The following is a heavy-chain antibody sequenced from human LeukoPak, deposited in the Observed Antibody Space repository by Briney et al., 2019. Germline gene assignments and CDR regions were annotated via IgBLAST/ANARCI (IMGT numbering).Heavy chain of an antibody. J-gene: IGHJ4*02. CDR2: ISYDGSNK. V-gene: IGHV3-30*18. CDR1: GFTFSSYG. Sequence: GRSLRLSCAASGFTFSSYGMHWVRQAPGKGLEWVAVISYDGSNKYYADSVKGRFTISRDNSKNTLYLQMNSLRAEDTAVYYCAKDSLWFGELLSYCFDYWGQGTLVTVPS. CDR3: AKDSLWFGELLSYCFDY. D-gene: IGHD3-10*01.